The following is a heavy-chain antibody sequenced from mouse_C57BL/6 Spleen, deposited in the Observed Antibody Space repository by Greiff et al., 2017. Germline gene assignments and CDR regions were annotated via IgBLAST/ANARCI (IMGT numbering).Heavy chain of an antibody. Sequence: EVKLQESGGGLVKPGGSLKLSCAASGFTFSDYGMHWVRQAPEKGLEWVAYISSGSSTIYYADTVKGRFTISRDNAKNTLFLQMTSLRSEDTAMYYCARTTTVVDPFDYWGQGTTLTVSS. CDR3: ARTTTVVDPFDY. CDR1: GFTFSDYG. V-gene: IGHV5-17*01. CDR2: ISSGSSTI. J-gene: IGHJ2*01. D-gene: IGHD1-1*01.